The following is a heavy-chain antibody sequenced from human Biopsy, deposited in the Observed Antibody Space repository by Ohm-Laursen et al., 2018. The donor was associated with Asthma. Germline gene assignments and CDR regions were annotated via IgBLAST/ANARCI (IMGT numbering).Heavy chain of an antibody. CDR3: ARTFHFWSPYHAEHYQL. CDR1: GITLSSFS. D-gene: IGHD3-3*02. CDR2: IKHDGTEK. V-gene: IGHV3-7*01. J-gene: IGHJ1*01. Sequence: GSLRLSCAASGITLSSFSMNWVRQAPGKGLEWVANIKHDGTEKNHVDSLKGRFTISRDNAKNSLYLQMNSLRAEDTAVYYCARTFHFWSPYHAEHYQLWGQGTLVTVPS.